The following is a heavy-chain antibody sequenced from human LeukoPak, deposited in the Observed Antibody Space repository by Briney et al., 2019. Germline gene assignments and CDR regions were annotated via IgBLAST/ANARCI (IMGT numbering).Heavy chain of an antibody. D-gene: IGHD1-26*01. J-gene: IGHJ4*02. V-gene: IGHV3-30*18. CDR2: VWFGESSQ. CDR3: AKGGRDTSKYYFDY. CDR1: GFSFSYSG. Sequence: GRSLRLSCAASGFSFSYSGMHWVRQAPGKGLEWVAAVWFGESSQSYPDSVKGRFTISRDNSKNTVWLEMNSLKVEDTAVYYCAKGGRDTSKYYFDYWGQGTQVTVSS.